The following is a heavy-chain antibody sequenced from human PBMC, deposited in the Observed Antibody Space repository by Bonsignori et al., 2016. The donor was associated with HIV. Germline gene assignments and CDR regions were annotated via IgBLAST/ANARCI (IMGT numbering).Heavy chain of an antibody. Sequence: GSLRLSCAAYGGSFSGYYWSWIRQPPGKGLEWIGEINHSGSTNYNPSLKSRVTISVDTSKNQFSLKLSSVTAADTAVYYCARGRRITMIVVVNAYYYYMDVWGKGTTVTVSS. J-gene: IGHJ6*03. CDR1: GGSFSGYY. V-gene: IGHV4-34*01. CDR3: ARGRRITMIVVVNAYYYYMDV. D-gene: IGHD3-22*01. CDR2: INHSGST.